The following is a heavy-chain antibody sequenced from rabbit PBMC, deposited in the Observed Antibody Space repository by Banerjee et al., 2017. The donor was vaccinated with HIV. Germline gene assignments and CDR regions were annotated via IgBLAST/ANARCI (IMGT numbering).Heavy chain of an antibody. CDR1: GFSFNNNYV. CDR3: ARDLAAYAGYGYAMDL. J-gene: IGHJ4*01. Sequence: QRQLEESGGGLVKPGGTLTLTCTASGFSFNNNYVMCWVRQAPGKGLEWIACINTSTGNTVYASWAKGRFTISKTSSTTVTLQMTSLTAADTATYFCARDLAAYAGYGYAMDLWGPGTLVTVS. CDR2: INTSTGNT. D-gene: IGHD6-1*01. V-gene: IGHV1S45*01.